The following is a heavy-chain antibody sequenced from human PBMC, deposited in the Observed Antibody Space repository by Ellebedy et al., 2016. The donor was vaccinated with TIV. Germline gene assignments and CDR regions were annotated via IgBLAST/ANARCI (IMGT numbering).Heavy chain of an antibody. CDR2: IWYDGRSK. V-gene: IGHV3-33*01. CDR1: GFTFSSYG. CDR3: ARDPVDTAMGHGNFDY. Sequence: GESLKISCAASGFTFSSYGMHWVRQAPGKGLEWVAVIWYDGRSKFYADSVKGRFTISRDNAKDSLYLQMNSLRAEDTAVYYCARDPVDTAMGHGNFDYWGQGTLVTVSS. D-gene: IGHD5-18*01. J-gene: IGHJ4*02.